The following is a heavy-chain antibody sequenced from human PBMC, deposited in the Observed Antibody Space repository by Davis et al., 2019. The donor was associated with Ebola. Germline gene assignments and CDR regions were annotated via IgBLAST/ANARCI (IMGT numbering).Heavy chain of an antibody. D-gene: IGHD3-22*01. CDR3: ARRYYDSSGYYRLDY. Sequence: ASVKVSCKASGYTFTGYYMHWVRQAPGQGLEWMGWINPNSGGTNYAQKFQGRVTMTRDTSISTAYMELSRLRSDDTAVYYCARRYYDSSGYYRLDYWGQGTLVTVSS. CDR1: GYTFTGYY. J-gene: IGHJ4*02. CDR2: INPNSGGT. V-gene: IGHV1-2*02.